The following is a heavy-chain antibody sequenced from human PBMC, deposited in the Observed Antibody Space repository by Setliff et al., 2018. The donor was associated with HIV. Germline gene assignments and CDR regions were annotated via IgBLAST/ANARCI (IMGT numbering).Heavy chain of an antibody. Sequence: ASVKVSCKASGYTFTAYYIHWVRQAPGQGLEWMGWSSGHNDDSKYAQNFQDRVSMTMTTDTSTSTAYMELRSLRSDDTAVYYCASGPRRFYHDIVGPAYYYGMDVWGQGTTVTVSS. CDR3: ASGPRRFYHDIVGPAYYYGMDV. J-gene: IGHJ6*02. D-gene: IGHD2-15*01. V-gene: IGHV1-18*04. CDR2: SSGHNDDS. CDR1: GYTFTAYY.